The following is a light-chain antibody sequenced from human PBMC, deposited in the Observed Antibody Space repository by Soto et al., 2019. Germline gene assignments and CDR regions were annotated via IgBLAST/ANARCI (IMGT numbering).Light chain of an antibody. CDR2: DAS. CDR3: QQYNTSLT. CDR1: QSISSW. J-gene: IGKJ1*01. V-gene: IGKV1-5*01. Sequence: DIPMTQSPSTLSASVGDRVTITCRASQSISSWLAWYQQKPGKAPKLLIYDASNLESGVPSKFSGSGSGTEFTLTISSLQPDDFATYYCQQYNTSLTFGQGTRVEIK.